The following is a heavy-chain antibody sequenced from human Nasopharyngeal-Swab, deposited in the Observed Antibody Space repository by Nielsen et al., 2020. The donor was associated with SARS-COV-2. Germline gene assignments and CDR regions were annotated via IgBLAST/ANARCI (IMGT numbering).Heavy chain of an antibody. CDR3: AGGPGGYDSSGYYFDQ. CDR2: IKQDGSEK. CDR1: AFTFSGYW. D-gene: IGHD3-22*01. Sequence: GESLKISCAASAFTFSGYWMNWVRQAPGKGLEWVSSIKQDGSEKYYVDSVKGRFTISRDNAKNSLYLQMNSLRVEATAVYYCAGGPGGYDSSGYYFDQWGQGTLVTVSS. J-gene: IGHJ4*02. V-gene: IGHV3-7*04.